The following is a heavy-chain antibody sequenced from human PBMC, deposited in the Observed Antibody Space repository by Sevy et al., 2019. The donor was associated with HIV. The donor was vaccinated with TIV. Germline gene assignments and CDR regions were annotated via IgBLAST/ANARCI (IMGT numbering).Heavy chain of an antibody. J-gene: IGHJ6*02. CDR3: ARGLAALPGYYYGLDV. D-gene: IGHD6-6*01. V-gene: IGHV3-30*04. Sequence: GGYLRLYCAASGFTFSSYAMNWVRQAPGKGLEWVALISYDGNNKYYADSVKGRFTISRDNSKNTLYLQMNSLRGEDTAFYYCARGLAALPGYYYGLDVWGQGTTVTVSS. CDR2: ISYDGNNK. CDR1: GFTFSSYA.